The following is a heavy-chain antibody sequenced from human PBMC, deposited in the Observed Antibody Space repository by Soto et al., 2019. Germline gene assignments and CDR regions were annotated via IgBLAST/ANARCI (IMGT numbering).Heavy chain of an antibody. Sequence: SETLSLTCAVSGGSISSSNWWSWVRQPPGKGLEWIGEIYHSGSTNYNPSLKSRVTISVDKSKNQFSLKLSSVTAADTAVYYCARHFRGYCSSTSCPNFDYWGQGTLVTVSS. CDR3: ARHFRGYCSSTSCPNFDY. CDR1: GGSISSSNW. D-gene: IGHD2-2*01. J-gene: IGHJ4*02. V-gene: IGHV4-4*02. CDR2: IYHSGST.